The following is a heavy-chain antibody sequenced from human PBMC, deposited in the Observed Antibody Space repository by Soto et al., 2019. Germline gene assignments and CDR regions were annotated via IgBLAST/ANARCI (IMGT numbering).Heavy chain of an antibody. CDR3: ARHRMGYYDSSRERQYYFDY. CDR2: IYYSGST. V-gene: IGHV4-39*01. CDR1: GGSISSSSYY. D-gene: IGHD3-22*01. J-gene: IGHJ4*02. Sequence: SETLSLTCTVSGGSISSSSYYWGWIRQPPGKGLEWIGSIYYSGSTYYNPSLKSRVTISVDTSKNQFSLKLSSVTAADTAVYYCARHRMGYYDSSRERQYYFDYWGQGTLVTVSS.